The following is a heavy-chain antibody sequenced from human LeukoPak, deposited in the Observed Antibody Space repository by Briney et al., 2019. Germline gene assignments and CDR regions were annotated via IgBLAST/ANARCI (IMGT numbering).Heavy chain of an antibody. V-gene: IGHV3-9*01. D-gene: IGHD3-3*01. CDR2: ISWNSGSI. CDR1: GFTFDDYA. Sequence: GGSLRLSCAASGFTFDDYAMHWVRHAPGKGLEWVSGISWNSGSIGYADSVKGRFTISRDNAKNSLYLQMNSLRAEDTALYYCAKDLGPLLSGAFDIWGQGTMVTVSS. J-gene: IGHJ3*02. CDR3: AKDLGPLLSGAFDI.